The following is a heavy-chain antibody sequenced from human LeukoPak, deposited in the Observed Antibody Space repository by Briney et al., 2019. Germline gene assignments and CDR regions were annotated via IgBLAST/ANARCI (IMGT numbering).Heavy chain of an antibody. CDR1: GYTFSGSY. CDR3: AREYWTRGTYYYDSSGSCVGY. CDR2: INPNSGGT. Sequence: GASVKVSCKASGYTFSGSYIHWVRQAPGQGLEWMGRINPNSGGTNYAQKFQGRVTMTRDTSISTAYMELSRLRSDDTAVYYCAREYWTRGTYYYDSSGSCVGYWGQGTLVTVSS. J-gene: IGHJ4*02. V-gene: IGHV1-2*06. D-gene: IGHD3-22*01.